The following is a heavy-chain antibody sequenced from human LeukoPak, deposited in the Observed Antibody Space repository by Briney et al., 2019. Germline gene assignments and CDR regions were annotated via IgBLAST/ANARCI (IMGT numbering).Heavy chain of an antibody. J-gene: IGHJ6*02. Sequence: ASVKVSCKASGYTFTGYYMHWVRQAPGQGLEWMGWINPNSGGTNYAQKSQGRVTMTRDTSISTAYMELSRLRSDDTAVYYCARGGDTAMVYYYYGMDVWGQGTTVTVSS. V-gene: IGHV1-2*02. CDR3: ARGGDTAMVYYYYGMDV. CDR2: INPNSGGT. D-gene: IGHD5-18*01. CDR1: GYTFTGYY.